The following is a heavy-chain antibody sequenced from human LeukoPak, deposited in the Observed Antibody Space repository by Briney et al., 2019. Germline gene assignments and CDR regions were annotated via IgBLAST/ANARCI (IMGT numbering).Heavy chain of an antibody. D-gene: IGHD3-3*01. CDR1: GFTFSLYG. J-gene: IGHJ4*02. CDR2: IRYDASNE. V-gene: IGHV3-30*02. CDR3: ARFDYWSGFYPLDH. Sequence: GGSLRLSCAASGFTFSLYGMQWVRQAPGKGLQWVAFIRYDASNEYYVDSVKGRFIISRDNSENTLYLQMNSLRTEDTAVYYCARFDYWSGFYPLDHWGQGTLVTVSS.